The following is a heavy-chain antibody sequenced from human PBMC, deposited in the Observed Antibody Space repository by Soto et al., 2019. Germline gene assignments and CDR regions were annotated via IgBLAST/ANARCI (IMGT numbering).Heavy chain of an antibody. CDR3: SRGTSIPASGDY. Sequence: QVQLVQSGAEVKKPGASVKVCCKASGYTFTNYGINWVRHAPGQGLEWLGWVSAYNGERRYTQRVQARVIMTTDTSMTTAYMELRSLRSDDTAVYYCSRGTSIPASGDYWGQGTLVTVSS. D-gene: IGHD6-6*01. CDR2: VSAYNGER. J-gene: IGHJ4*01. CDR1: GYTFTNYG. V-gene: IGHV1-18*01.